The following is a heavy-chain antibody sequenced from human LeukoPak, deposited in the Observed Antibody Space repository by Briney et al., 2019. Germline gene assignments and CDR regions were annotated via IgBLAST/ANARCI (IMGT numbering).Heavy chain of an antibody. CDR3: AREPGAGPPLGYYYYYGMDV. J-gene: IGHJ6*04. V-gene: IGHV4-61*01. CDR1: GGSVSSGSYY. CDR2: IYYSGST. D-gene: IGHD1-26*01. Sequence: PSETLSLTCTVPGGSVSSGSYYWSWIRQPPGKGLEWIGYIYYSGSTNYNPSLKSRVTISVDTSKNQFSLKLSSVTAADTAVYYCAREPGAGPPLGYYYYYGMDVWGKGTTVTVSS.